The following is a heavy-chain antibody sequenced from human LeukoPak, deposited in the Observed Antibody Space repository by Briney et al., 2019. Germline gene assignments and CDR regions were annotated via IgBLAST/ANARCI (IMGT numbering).Heavy chain of an antibody. V-gene: IGHV3-48*03. CDR1: GFSFSSYA. CDR2: ISSGGNTE. J-gene: IGHJ4*02. CDR3: ARDTVNGPFVISLDY. D-gene: IGHD2-8*01. Sequence: QPGGSLSLSCAASGFSFSSYAMNWVRQAPGKGLEWVSHISSGGNTEYYVDSVRGRFSMSRDNPKNLLFLQMNSLRAEDTAVYYCARDTVNGPFVISLDYWGQGALVTVSS.